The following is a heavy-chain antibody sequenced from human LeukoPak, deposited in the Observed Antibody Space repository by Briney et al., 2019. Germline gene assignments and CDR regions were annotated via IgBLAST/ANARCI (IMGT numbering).Heavy chain of an antibody. D-gene: IGHD1-26*01. Sequence: GGSLRLSCAASGFTFSSYSMNWVRQAPGKGLEWVSSISSSSSYIYYADSVKGRFTISRDNAKNSLYLRMNSLRAEDTAVYYCARRRRIVGATTPTYFDYWGQGTLVTVSS. CDR2: ISSSSSYI. CDR3: ARRRRIVGATTPTYFDY. V-gene: IGHV3-21*01. CDR1: GFTFSSYS. J-gene: IGHJ4*02.